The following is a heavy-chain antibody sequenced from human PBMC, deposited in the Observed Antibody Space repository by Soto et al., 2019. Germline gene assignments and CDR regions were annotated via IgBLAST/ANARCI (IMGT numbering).Heavy chain of an antibody. D-gene: IGHD3-22*01. CDR3: ARALWWDSSGYYYYFDY. V-gene: IGHV1-18*01. J-gene: IGHJ4*02. Sequence: ASVKVSCKASGYTFTSYGISWVRQAPGQGLEWMGWISAYNGNTNYAQKLQGRVTMTTDTSTSTAYMELRSLRSDDTAVYYCARALWWDSSGYYYYFDYWGQGTLVTVSS. CDR1: GYTFTSYG. CDR2: ISAYNGNT.